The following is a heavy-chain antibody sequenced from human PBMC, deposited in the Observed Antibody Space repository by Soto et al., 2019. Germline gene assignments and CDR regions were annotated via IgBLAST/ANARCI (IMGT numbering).Heavy chain of an antibody. CDR1: GCRFSSYA. Sequence: GGSLRLSCAASGCRFSSYAMNWVRQAPGKGLVWFLAISGSGGSTYYADSVKGRFTISRDNSKNTLYLQMNSLRAEDTAVYYCARDRDGDYVDYWGQGTLVTVSS. D-gene: IGHD4-17*01. V-gene: IGHV3-23*01. CDR2: ISGSGGST. CDR3: ARDRDGDYVDY. J-gene: IGHJ4*02.